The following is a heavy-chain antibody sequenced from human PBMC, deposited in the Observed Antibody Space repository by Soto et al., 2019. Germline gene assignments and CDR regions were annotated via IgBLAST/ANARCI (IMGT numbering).Heavy chain of an antibody. CDR1: GGSSSGYY. J-gene: IGHJ6*03. CDR3: ARGPASVVVQAAGYMEV. CDR2: INHSGST. D-gene: IGHD2-2*01. V-gene: IGHV4-34*01. Sequence: SETLSLTCAVYGGSSSGYYWSWIRQPPGKGLEWIGEINHSGSTNYNPSLKSRVTISVDTSKNQFSLKLSSVTAADTAVYYCARGPASVVVQAAGYMEVWCKGTTLTISS.